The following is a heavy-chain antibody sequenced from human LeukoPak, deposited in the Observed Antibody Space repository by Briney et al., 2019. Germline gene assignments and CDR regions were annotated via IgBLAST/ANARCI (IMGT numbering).Heavy chain of an antibody. CDR1: GFSFNNYA. D-gene: IGHD5-18*01. CDR2: ISDSGGST. Sequence: GGSLTLSCAASGFSFNNYAMSWVRLTPGKGLEWVSGISDSGGSTYYTDSVKGRFTISRDNSKDTVSLQMNNLRAADTALYFCVRHDSYIPFWGQGSVVTVSS. J-gene: IGHJ1*01. CDR3: VRHDSYIPF. V-gene: IGHV3-23*01.